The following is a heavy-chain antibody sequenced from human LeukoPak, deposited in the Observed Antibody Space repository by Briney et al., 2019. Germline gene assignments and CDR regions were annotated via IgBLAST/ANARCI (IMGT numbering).Heavy chain of an antibody. Sequence: GGSLRLSCAASGFTFSSYWMSWVRQAPGKGLEWVANIKQDGSEKYYVDSVKGRFTISRDDAKNSLYLQMNSLRAEDTAVYYCATKGYSYAKGYWGQGTLVTVSS. CDR3: ATKGYSYAKGY. CDR1: GFTFSSYW. J-gene: IGHJ4*02. V-gene: IGHV3-7*01. CDR2: IKQDGSEK. D-gene: IGHD5-18*01.